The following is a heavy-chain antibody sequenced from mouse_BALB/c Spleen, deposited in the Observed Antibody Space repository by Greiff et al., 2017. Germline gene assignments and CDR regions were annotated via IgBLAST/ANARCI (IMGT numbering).Heavy chain of an antibody. CDR3: ARVYYGNYLYAMDY. J-gene: IGHJ4*01. D-gene: IGHD2-1*01. Sequence: QVQLPQSGAELARPGASVKMSCKASGYTFTSYTMHWVQQRPGQGLAWIGYITPSSGYTNSNQKFKDKATLTEDKSSSTAYMQLSSLTSEDSAVYYCARVYYGNYLYAMDYWGQGTSVTVSA. CDR2: ITPSSGYT. V-gene: IGHV1-4*01. CDR1: GYTFTSYT.